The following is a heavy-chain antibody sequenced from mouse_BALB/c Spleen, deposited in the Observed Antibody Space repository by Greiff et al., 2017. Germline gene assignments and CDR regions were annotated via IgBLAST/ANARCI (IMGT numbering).Heavy chain of an antibody. CDR1: GYAFSSSW. CDR3: ARGGNPYYYAMDY. V-gene: IGHV1-82*01. D-gene: IGHD2-1*01. J-gene: IGHJ4*01. Sequence: VQLQESGPELVKPGASVKISCKASGYAFSSSWMNWVKQRPGQGLEWIGRIYPGDGDTNYNGKFKGKATLTADKSSSTAYMQLSSLTSVDSAVYFCARGGNPYYYAMDYWGQGTSVTVSS. CDR2: IYPGDGDT.